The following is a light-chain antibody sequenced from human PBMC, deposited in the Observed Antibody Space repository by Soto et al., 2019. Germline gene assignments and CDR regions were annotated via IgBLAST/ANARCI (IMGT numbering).Light chain of an antibody. CDR1: QNIYYN. CDR2: RAS. CDR3: LQYHNLWA. J-gene: IGKJ1*01. Sequence: ILMTQSPATVSVSPGESATLSCRASQNIYYNVAWYQHRPGQAPRLLIYRASTRAPGVPARFSGSGSGTEFTLTISILQPEDFTVYSCLQYHNLWAFGQGTKVDI. V-gene: IGKV3-15*01.